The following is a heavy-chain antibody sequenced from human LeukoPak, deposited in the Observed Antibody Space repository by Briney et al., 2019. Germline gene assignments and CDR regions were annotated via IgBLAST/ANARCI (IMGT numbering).Heavy chain of an antibody. J-gene: IGHJ4*02. Sequence: ASVKVSCKASGYIFTSYGISWVRQAPGQGLEWMGWISAYNGNTNYPQKHQGRVTMTTDTSTSTAYMELRSLRSDDTAVYYCAREQVGGTSDYWGQGTLVTVSS. V-gene: IGHV1-18*01. D-gene: IGHD1-26*01. CDR1: GYIFTSYG. CDR3: AREQVGGTSDY. CDR2: ISAYNGNT.